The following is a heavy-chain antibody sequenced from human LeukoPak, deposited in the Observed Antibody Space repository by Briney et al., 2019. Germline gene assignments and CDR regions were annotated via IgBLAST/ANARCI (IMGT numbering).Heavy chain of an antibody. CDR1: GGSFSGYY. J-gene: IGHJ4*02. D-gene: IGHD2-21*02. V-gene: IGHV4-34*01. CDR2: INHSGST. Sequence: SETLSLTCAVYGGSFSGYYWSWIRQPPGKGLEWIGEINHSGSTNYNPSLRSRVTISVDTSKNQFSLKLSSVTAADTAVYYCARSADGVTAISYWGQGTLVTVSS. CDR3: ARSADGVTAISY.